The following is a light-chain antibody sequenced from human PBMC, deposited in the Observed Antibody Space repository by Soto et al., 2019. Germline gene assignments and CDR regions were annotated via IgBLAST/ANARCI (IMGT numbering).Light chain of an antibody. CDR2: EVT. J-gene: IGLJ1*01. CDR1: SSDVCGYNS. Sequence: QSVLTQPASVSGSPGQSITISCTGTSSDVCGYNSVSWYQQHPGKAPKLMIYEVTHRPSGVSNRFSGSKSANTASLTISGLQAEDEADYYCSSYTTSTTYVFGTGTKVTVL. CDR3: SSYTTSTTYV. V-gene: IGLV2-14*01.